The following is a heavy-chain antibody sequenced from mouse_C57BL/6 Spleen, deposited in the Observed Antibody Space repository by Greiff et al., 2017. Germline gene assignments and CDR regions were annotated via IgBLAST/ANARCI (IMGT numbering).Heavy chain of an antibody. D-gene: IGHD1-1*01. CDR1: GFTFSSYA. CDR3: ARNNYGSSYFDY. CDR2: ISDGGSYT. V-gene: IGHV5-4*03. J-gene: IGHJ2*01. Sequence: EVKLVESGGGLVKPGGSLKLSCAASGFTFSSYAMSWVRQTPEKRLEWVATISDGGSYTYYPDNVKGRFTISRDNAKNNLYLQMSHLTSEDTAMYYCARNNYGSSYFDYWGQGTTLTVSS.